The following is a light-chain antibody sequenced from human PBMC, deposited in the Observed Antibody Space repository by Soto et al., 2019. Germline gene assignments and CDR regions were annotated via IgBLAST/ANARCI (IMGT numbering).Light chain of an antibody. J-gene: IGKJ1*01. Sequence: EIVLTQSPGSLSLSPGERATLSCRASQSVTSTYLAWYQQKPGQAPRVLIYGASSRAPGVPDRFSGSGSGTDFTLTISRLEPEDFAVYYCQHGGTIPWTFGQGTKVEIK. CDR3: QHGGTIPWT. CDR2: GAS. V-gene: IGKV3-20*01. CDR1: QSVTSTY.